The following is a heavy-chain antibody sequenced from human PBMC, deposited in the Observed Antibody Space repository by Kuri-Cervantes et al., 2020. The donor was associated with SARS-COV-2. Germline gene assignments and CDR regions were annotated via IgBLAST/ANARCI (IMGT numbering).Heavy chain of an antibody. CDR1: GFTFSNYA. J-gene: IGHJ3*01. CDR3: AKDGGLFGSDYSLGAFDV. CDR2: ISGSAHAT. D-gene: IGHD3-3*01. Sequence: GGSLRLSCAASGFTFSNYAMTWVRQAPGKGLEWVATISGSAHATHSADSVRGRFTISRDNFKNTLYLQMNSLTTEDTATYYCAKDGGLFGSDYSLGAFDVWGQGTKVTVSS. V-gene: IGHV3-23*01.